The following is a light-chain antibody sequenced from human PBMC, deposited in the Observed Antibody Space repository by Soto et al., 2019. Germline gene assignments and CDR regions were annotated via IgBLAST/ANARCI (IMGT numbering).Light chain of an antibody. CDR2: EVT. CDR3: SSYAASNDFYFV. CDR1: TSDVGGYNN. J-gene: IGLJ3*02. Sequence: QSALTQPPSASGSPGQSVTLSCTGATSDVGGYNNVSWYQQYPGRAPKLMIYEVTKRPSGVPDRFSGSKSGNTASLTVSGLQAEDEADYYCSSYAASNDFYFVFGGGTKVTVL. V-gene: IGLV2-8*01.